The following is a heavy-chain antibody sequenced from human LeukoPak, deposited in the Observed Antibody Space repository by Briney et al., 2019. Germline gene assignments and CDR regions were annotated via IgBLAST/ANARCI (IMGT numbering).Heavy chain of an antibody. J-gene: IGHJ4*02. CDR1: GGSFSGYY. CDR3: WRVGQYYDILTGYWDFYFDY. Sequence: PSETLSLTCAVYGGSFSGYYWSWIRQPPGKGLEWIGEINHSGSTNYKPSLKSRVTISVDTSKNNFSLKLSSVPPADTASYYCWRVGQYYDILTGYWDFYFDYWGQARLVTVSS. D-gene: IGHD3-9*01. CDR2: INHSGST. V-gene: IGHV4-34*01.